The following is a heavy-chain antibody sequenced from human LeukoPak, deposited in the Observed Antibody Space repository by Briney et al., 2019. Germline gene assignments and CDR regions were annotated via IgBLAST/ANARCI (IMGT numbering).Heavy chain of an antibody. CDR2: ISYDGSNK. J-gene: IGHJ3*02. V-gene: IGHV3-30*18. D-gene: IGHD3-22*01. Sequence: GRSLRLSCAASGFTFSSYGMHWVRQAPGKGLEWLAVISYDGSNKYYADSVKGRFTISRDNSKNTRYLQMNSLRAEDTAVDYCANQSRYYDSSGPGAFDIWGQGTMVTVSS. CDR3: ANQSRYYDSSGPGAFDI. CDR1: GFTFSSYG.